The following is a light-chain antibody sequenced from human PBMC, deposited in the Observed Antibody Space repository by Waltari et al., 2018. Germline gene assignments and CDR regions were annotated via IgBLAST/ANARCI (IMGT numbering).Light chain of an antibody. CDR1: TSNSGAGYD. CDR2: GNS. J-gene: IGLJ1*01. V-gene: IGLV1-40*01. Sequence: QSVLTQPPSVSGAPGQRVSISCTGGTSNSGAGYDVHWYQQLPGTAPKLLIYGNSNRPSGVPDRFSGSKSGTSASLAITGLQAEDEADYYCQSYDSSLSGYVFGTGTKVTVL. CDR3: QSYDSSLSGYV.